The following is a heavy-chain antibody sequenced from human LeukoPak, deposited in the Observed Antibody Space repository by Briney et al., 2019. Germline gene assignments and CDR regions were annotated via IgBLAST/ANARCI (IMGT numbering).Heavy chain of an antibody. CDR3: ARGPDYYDSSGYPDNFFDP. Sequence: SETLSLTCTVSGGSFSGYLWSWLRQSPGKGLEWIGEINYNGEITNYNPSLKSRLTMSVDTSKNQFSLKLTSVTAADTAVYYCARGPDYYDSSGYPDNFFDPWGQGTLVTVSS. V-gene: IGHV4-34*01. CDR2: INYNGEIT. CDR1: GGSFSGYL. D-gene: IGHD3-22*01. J-gene: IGHJ5*02.